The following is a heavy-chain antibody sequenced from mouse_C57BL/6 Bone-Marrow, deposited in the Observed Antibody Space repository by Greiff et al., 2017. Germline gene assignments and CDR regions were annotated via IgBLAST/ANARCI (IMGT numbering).Heavy chain of an antibody. CDR2: ISSGGSYT. CDR1: GFTFSSYG. CDR3: ARHSGYYDV. D-gene: IGHD1-3*01. Sequence: EVKLMESGGDLVKPGGSLKLSCAASGFTFSSYGMSWVRQTPDKRLEWVATISSGGSYTYYPASVKGRFTISRDNAKNTLYLQMSSLKSEDTAMYYCARHSGYYDVWGTGTTVTVSS. J-gene: IGHJ1*03. V-gene: IGHV5-6*01.